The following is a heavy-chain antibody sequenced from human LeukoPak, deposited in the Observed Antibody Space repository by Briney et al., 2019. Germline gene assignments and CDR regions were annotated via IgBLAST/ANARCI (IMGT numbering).Heavy chain of an antibody. Sequence: PGGSLRLSCAASGFTFSYSGMHWVRQAPGKGLEWVTFIRCDGNNLYYADSVKGRFTISRDNSKNTLNLQMNSLRAEDTAVYYCVKTSGSGSAFDYWGQGTLVTVSS. CDR3: VKTSGSGSAFDY. V-gene: IGHV3-30*02. D-gene: IGHD3-10*01. J-gene: IGHJ4*02. CDR1: GFTFSYSG. CDR2: IRCDGNNL.